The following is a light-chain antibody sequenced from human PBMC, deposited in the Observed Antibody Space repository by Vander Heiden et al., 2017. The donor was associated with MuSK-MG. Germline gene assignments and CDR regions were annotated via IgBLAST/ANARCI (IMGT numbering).Light chain of an antibody. V-gene: IGKV3-15*01. J-gene: IGKJ5*01. CDR1: QSVSSN. CDR3: QQNNNWPPIT. Sequence: EIVMTQSPATLSVSPGERATLYCRASQSVSSNLAWYQQKPGQAPRLLIYGASTRATGIPARFSGSGYGTEFTLTISSRQSEDFAVYYCQQNNNWPPITFGQGTQMEIK. CDR2: GAS.